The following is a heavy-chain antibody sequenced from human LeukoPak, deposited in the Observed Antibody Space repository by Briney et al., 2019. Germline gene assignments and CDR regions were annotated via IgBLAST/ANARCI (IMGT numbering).Heavy chain of an antibody. V-gene: IGHV1-18*01. CDR1: GYTFTSYG. D-gene: IGHD3-9*01. Sequence: GASVTVSCKASGYTFTSYGISWVRQAPGQGLEWMGWISAYNGNTNYAQKLQGRVTMTTDTSTSTAYMELRSLRSDDTAVYYCASSRYYDILTGYPDYYGMDVWGQGTTVTVSS. CDR3: ASSRYYDILTGYPDYYGMDV. J-gene: IGHJ6*02. CDR2: ISAYNGNT.